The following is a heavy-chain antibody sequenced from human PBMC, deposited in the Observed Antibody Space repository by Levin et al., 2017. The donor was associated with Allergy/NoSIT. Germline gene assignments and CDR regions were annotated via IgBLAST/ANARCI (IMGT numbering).Heavy chain of an antibody. Sequence: ASVKVSCKASGYTFTSYDINWVRQATGQGLEWMGWMNPNSGNTGYAQKFQGRVTMTRNTSISTAYMELSSLRSEDTAVYYCARGLEYFDWLSQTYYYYGMDVWGQGTTVTVSS. CDR3: ARGLEYFDWLSQTYYYYGMDV. D-gene: IGHD3-9*01. CDR1: GYTFTSYD. V-gene: IGHV1-8*01. J-gene: IGHJ6*02. CDR2: MNPNSGNT.